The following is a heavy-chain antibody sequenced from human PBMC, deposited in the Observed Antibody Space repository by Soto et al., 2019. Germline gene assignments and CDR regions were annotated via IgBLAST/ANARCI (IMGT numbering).Heavy chain of an antibody. D-gene: IGHD3-22*01. CDR3: ARTWYYYDSSGYRQWFDP. J-gene: IGHJ5*02. V-gene: IGHV2-70*04. CDR2: IDWDDDK. CDR1: GFSLSTSGMR. Sequence: SGPTLVNATPTLTLTCTFCGFSLSTSGMRVSWIRQPPGKAPEWLARIDWDDDKFYSTSLKARLTISKDTSKNQVVLTMTNMDPVDTATYYCARTWYYYDSSGYRQWFDPWGQGTQVTVSS.